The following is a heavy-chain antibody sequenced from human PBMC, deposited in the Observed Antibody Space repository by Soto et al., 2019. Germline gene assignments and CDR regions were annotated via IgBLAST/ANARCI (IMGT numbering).Heavy chain of an antibody. V-gene: IGHV3-33*05. J-gene: IGHJ4*02. D-gene: IGHD6-19*01. CDR2: VSYDGIDK. Sequence: GGSLRLSCAASGFTFSSYGMHWVRQAPGKGLEWVADVSYDGIDKYYADSVKGRFTISRDNSKNTLYLQMNSLRAEDTAVYFCARKGSSVWSYFDYWSQGTLVTVSS. CDR1: GFTFSSYG. CDR3: ARKGSSVWSYFDY.